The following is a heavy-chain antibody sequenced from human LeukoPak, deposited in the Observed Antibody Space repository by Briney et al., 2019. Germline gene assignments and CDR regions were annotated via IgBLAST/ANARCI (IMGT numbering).Heavy chain of an antibody. CDR1: GFTFSTYP. D-gene: IGHD3-3*01. CDR2: ISSSSSYI. CDR3: ARDFTIPTGH. V-gene: IGHV3-21*01. J-gene: IGHJ3*01. Sequence: GGSLRLSCAASGFTFSTYPMNWVRQAPGKGLEWVSSISSSSSYIYYADSVKGRFTISRDNAKNSLYLQMNSLRAEDTAVYYCARDFTIPTGHWGQGTMVTVSS.